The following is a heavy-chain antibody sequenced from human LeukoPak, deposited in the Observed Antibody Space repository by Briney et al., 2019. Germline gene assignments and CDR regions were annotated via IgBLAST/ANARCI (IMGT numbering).Heavy chain of an antibody. V-gene: IGHV1-69*05. D-gene: IGHD3-10*01. J-gene: IGHJ4*02. CDR1: GGTFSSYA. CDR2: IIPIFGTA. CDR3: AGESFSRRAGITMVRGVITY. Sequence: SVKVSCKASGGTFSSYAISWVRQAPGQGLEWMGRIIPIFGTANYAQKFQGRVTITTDESTSTAYMELITLRSGDTAVYYCAGESFSRRAGITMVRGVITYWGQGTLVTVSS.